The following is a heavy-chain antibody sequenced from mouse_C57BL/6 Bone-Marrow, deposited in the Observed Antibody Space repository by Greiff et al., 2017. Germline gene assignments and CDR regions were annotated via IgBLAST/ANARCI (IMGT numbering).Heavy chain of an antibody. Sequence: EVHLVESGGGLVKPGGSLKLSCAASGFTFSSYAMSWVRQTPEKRLEWVATISDGGSYTYYPDNVKGRFTISRDTAKNNLYLQMSHLKSEDTAMYYWARGPGDYDVWFAYWGQGTLVTVSA. J-gene: IGHJ3*01. CDR3: ARGPGDYDVWFAY. V-gene: IGHV5-4*01. D-gene: IGHD2-4*01. CDR1: GFTFSSYA. CDR2: ISDGGSYT.